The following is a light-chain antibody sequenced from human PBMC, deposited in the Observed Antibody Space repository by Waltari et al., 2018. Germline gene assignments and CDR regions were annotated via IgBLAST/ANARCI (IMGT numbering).Light chain of an antibody. Sequence: DIQMTQSPSSLSASVGDRFTITCRASQSISSYLNWYQQKPGKAPKLLIYGASSLQSGVPSRFSGSGSGTDFTLIISSLQPEDFATYYCQQSFHTPLTFGGGTKVEIK. CDR2: GAS. CDR3: QQSFHTPLT. J-gene: IGKJ4*01. V-gene: IGKV1-39*01. CDR1: QSISSY.